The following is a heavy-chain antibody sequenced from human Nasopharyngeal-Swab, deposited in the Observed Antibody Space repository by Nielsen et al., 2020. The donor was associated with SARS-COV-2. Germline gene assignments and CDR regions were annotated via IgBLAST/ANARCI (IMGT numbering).Heavy chain of an antibody. CDR1: GFTFSDYY. CDR2: ISSSASTI. Sequence: LSLTCAASGFTFSDYYMSWIRQAPGKGLEWVSYISSSASTIYYADSVKGRFTISRDNAKNSLYLQMNSLRAEDTAVYYCARARGIQLWDGPVVDYWGQGTLVTVSS. D-gene: IGHD5-18*01. V-gene: IGHV3-11*01. CDR3: ARARGIQLWDGPVVDY. J-gene: IGHJ4*02.